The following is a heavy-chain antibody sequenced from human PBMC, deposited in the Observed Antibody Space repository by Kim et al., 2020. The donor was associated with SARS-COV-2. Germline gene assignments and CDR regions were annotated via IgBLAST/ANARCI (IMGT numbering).Heavy chain of an antibody. CDR1: GFTFSNYD. CDR3: ARVWSLCGYSGYDPYYFEL. V-gene: IGHV3-11*01. J-gene: IGHJ4*02. Sequence: GGSLRLSCAASGFTFSNYDMSWVRQAPGKGLEWVSYISGSGSTIYYADSVKGRFTISRDNAKNSLYLQMNSLRAEDTAVYYCARVWSLCGYSGYDPYYFELLGQGNPGN. CDR2: ISGSGSTI. D-gene: IGHD5-12*01.